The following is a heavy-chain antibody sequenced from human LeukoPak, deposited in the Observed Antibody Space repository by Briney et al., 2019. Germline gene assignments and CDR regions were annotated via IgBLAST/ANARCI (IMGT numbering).Heavy chain of an antibody. CDR3: ARGGAGAAVYYDY. Sequence: PGRSLRLSCAASGFAFSNYWMHWVRQTPGKGLVWVSRINTDGGITTYADSVKGRFTISRDNAKNTVYLQMNSLRGDDTAVYYCARGGAGAAVYYDYWGQGTLVTVSS. CDR2: INTDGGIT. V-gene: IGHV3-74*01. D-gene: IGHD6-13*01. J-gene: IGHJ4*02. CDR1: GFAFSNYW.